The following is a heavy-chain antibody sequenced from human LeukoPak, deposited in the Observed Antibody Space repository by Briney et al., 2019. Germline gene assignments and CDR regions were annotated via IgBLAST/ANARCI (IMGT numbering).Heavy chain of an antibody. V-gene: IGHV4-34*01. CDR1: GGSFSGYY. Sequence: KPSETLSLTCAVYGGSFSGYYWSWIRQPPGEGLEWIGEINHSGSTNYNPSLKSRVTISVDTSKNQFSLKLSSVTAADTAVYYCARDPIVGATNDYWGQGTLVTVSS. D-gene: IGHD1-26*01. J-gene: IGHJ4*02. CDR3: ARDPIVGATNDY. CDR2: INHSGST.